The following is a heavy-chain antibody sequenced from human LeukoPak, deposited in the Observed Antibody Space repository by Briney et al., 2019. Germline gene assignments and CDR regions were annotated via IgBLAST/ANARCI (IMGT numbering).Heavy chain of an antibody. CDR1: GGSISSGGYS. Sequence: PSQTLSLTCAVSGGSISSGGYSWSWIRQPPGKGLEWIGYIYHSGSTYYNPSLKSRVTISVDRSKNQFSLKLSSVTAADTAVYYCARGLVFDWSLLGESGWFDPWGQGTLVTVSS. D-gene: IGHD3-9*01. CDR2: IYHSGST. CDR3: ARGLVFDWSLLGESGWFDP. V-gene: IGHV4-30-2*01. J-gene: IGHJ5*02.